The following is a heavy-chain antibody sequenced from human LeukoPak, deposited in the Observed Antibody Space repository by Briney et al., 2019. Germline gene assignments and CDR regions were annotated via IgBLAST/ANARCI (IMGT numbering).Heavy chain of an antibody. V-gene: IGHV1-8*03. CDR2: MNPNSGNT. J-gene: IGHJ5*02. D-gene: IGHD3-22*01. CDR1: GYTFTSYD. Sequence: GASVKVSCKASGYTFTSYDINWVRQATGQGLEWMGWMNPNSGNTGYAQKFQGRVTITRNTSISTAYMELSRLRSDDTAVYYCARADSSGYPPPWGQGTLVTVSS. CDR3: ARADSSGYPPP.